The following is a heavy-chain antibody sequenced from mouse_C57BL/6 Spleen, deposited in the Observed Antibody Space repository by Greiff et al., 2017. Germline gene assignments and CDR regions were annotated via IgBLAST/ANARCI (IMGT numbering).Heavy chain of an antibody. V-gene: IGHV1-15*01. CDR3: TSIGTDY. Sequence: VQLQQSGAELVRPGASVTLSCKASGYTFTDYEMHWVKQKPVHGLEWIGAIDPETGGTAYNQKFKGKAILTADKSSSTAYMELRSLTSEGSAVYYCTSIGTDYWGQGTTLTVSS. CDR2: IDPETGGT. D-gene: IGHD2-14*01. J-gene: IGHJ2*01. CDR1: GYTFTDYE.